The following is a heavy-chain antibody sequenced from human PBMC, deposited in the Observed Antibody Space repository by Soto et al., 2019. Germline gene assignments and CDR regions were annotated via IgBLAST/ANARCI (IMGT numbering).Heavy chain of an antibody. D-gene: IGHD6-6*01. V-gene: IGHV1-18*01. J-gene: IGHJ6*02. CDR1: NETLTTYG. Sequence: QVHLVQSGAEVKKPGASVKVSCKASNETLTTYGIRWVRKAPGQGLEGMGWVSGYSGHSSSAQEFQERVIMTTDTSTNTAYMELRSLTSDDSAVYFCARDSSSSGYYYGMDVWGQGTTVTVSS. CDR2: VSGYSGHS. CDR3: ARDSSSSGYYYGMDV.